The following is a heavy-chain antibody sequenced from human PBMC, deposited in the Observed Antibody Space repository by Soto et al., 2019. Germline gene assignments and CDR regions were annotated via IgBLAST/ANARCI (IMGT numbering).Heavy chain of an antibody. D-gene: IGHD6-19*01. J-gene: IGHJ4*02. CDR3: ARTKQWLAPFDY. CDR2: IYYSGST. Sequence: QLQLQESGPGLVKPSETLSLTCTVPGGSISSSSYYWGWIRQPPGKGLEWIGSIYYSGSTYYNPSLKSRVTISVDTSKNQFSLKLSSVTAADTAVYYCARTKQWLAPFDYWGQGTLVTVSS. V-gene: IGHV4-39*01. CDR1: GGSISSSSYY.